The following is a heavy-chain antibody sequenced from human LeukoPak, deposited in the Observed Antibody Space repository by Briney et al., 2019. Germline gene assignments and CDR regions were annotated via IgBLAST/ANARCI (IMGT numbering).Heavy chain of an antibody. J-gene: IGHJ4*02. CDR2: ISYDGSNK. CDR1: GFTFSSYG. V-gene: IGHV3-30*03. Sequence: GGSLRLSCAASGFTFSSYGMHWVRQAPGKGLEWVAIISYDGSNKYYADSVKGRFTISRDNSKNTLYLQMNSLRAEDTAVYYCARGPDIVVVPAAFGDYWGQGTLVTVSS. CDR3: ARGPDIVVVPAAFGDY. D-gene: IGHD2-2*01.